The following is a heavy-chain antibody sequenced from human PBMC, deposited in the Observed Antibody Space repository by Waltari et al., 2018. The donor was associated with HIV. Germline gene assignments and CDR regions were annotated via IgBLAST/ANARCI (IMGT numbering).Heavy chain of an antibody. V-gene: IGHV3-72*01. CDR3: GKDLFYSGVYHAFEI. CDR1: GFVLNDHF. CDR2: RRNKETSYAT. Sequence: QLVESGGGLVQPGGSLRLSCAGSGFVLNDHFLGWVRQATGKGLEWVGRRRNKETSYATDEAASVRGRFTISRDESKNSLYLQMSSLKIEDTAVYYCGKDLFYSGVYHAFEIWGQGTMVTVSS. J-gene: IGHJ3*02. D-gene: IGHD1-26*01.